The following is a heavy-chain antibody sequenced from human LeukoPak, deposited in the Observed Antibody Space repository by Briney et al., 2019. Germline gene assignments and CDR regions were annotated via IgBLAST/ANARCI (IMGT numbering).Heavy chain of an antibody. CDR3: AKVWDIVVVPAPYYFDY. D-gene: IGHD2-2*01. J-gene: IGHJ4*02. Sequence: GGSLRLSCAAPGFTFSSYAMSWVRQAPGKGLEWVSAISGSGGSTYYADSVRGRFTISRDNSKNTLYLQMNSLRAEDTAVYYCAKVWDIVVVPAPYYFDYWGQGTLVTVSS. CDR2: ISGSGGST. V-gene: IGHV3-23*01. CDR1: GFTFSSYA.